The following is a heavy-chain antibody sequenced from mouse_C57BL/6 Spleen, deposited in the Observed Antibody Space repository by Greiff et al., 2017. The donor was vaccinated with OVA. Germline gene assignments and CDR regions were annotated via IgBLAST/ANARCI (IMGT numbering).Heavy chain of an antibody. D-gene: IGHD1-1*01. Sequence: EVMLVESGGDLVKPGGSLKLSCAASGFTFSSYGMSWVRQTPDKRLEWVATISSGGSYTYYPDSVKGRFTISRDNAKNTLYLQMSSVKSEDTAMYYCARPGSSYYFDYWGQGTTLTVSS. CDR2: ISSGGSYT. CDR1: GFTFSSYG. V-gene: IGHV5-6*01. CDR3: ARPGSSYYFDY. J-gene: IGHJ2*01.